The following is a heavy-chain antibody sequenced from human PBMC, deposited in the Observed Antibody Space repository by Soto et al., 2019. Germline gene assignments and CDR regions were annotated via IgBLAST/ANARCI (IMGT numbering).Heavy chain of an antibody. Sequence: EVQLVESGGGLVQPGGSLRLSCTASGFAVRHNYMTWVRQAPGKGLEWVSLIYSGGDTAYADCVKGRFTISRHTSQNTRYLQMNSLRSEYTAVYYGARKTDSIPSGGDVWGKGTAVTVSS. CDR3: ARKTDSIPSGGDV. CDR1: GFAVRHNY. J-gene: IGHJ6*04. D-gene: IGHD3-10*01. CDR2: IYSGGDT. V-gene: IGHV3-53*04.